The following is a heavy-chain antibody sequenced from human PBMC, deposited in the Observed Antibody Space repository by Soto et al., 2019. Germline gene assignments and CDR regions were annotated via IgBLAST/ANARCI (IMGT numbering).Heavy chain of an antibody. CDR3: ASFSGSYSGPYYYGMDV. J-gene: IGHJ6*02. D-gene: IGHD1-26*01. CDR1: GYTFTSYY. V-gene: IGHV1-46*01. CDR2: INPSGGST. Sequence: GASVKVSCKASGYTFTSYYMHCVRQAPGQGLEWMGIINPSGGSTSYAQKFQGRVTMTRDTSTSTVYMELSSLRSEDTAVYYCASFSGSYSGPYYYGMDVWGQGTTVTVSS.